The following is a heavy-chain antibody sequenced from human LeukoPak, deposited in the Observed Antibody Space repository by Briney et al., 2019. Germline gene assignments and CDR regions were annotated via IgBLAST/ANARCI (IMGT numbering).Heavy chain of an antibody. CDR1: GFTFSSYA. J-gene: IGHJ3*02. Sequence: PGRSLRLSCAASGFTFSSYAMHWVRQAPGKGLEWVAVISYDGSNKYYADSVKGRFTISRDNSKNTLYLQMNSLRAEDTAAYYCAREWDIVVVRPGAFDIWGQGTMVTVSS. D-gene: IGHD2-2*01. V-gene: IGHV3-30-3*01. CDR3: AREWDIVVVRPGAFDI. CDR2: ISYDGSNK.